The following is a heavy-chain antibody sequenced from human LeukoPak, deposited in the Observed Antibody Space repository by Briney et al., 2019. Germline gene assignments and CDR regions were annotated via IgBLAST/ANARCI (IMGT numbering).Heavy chain of an antibody. D-gene: IGHD3-22*01. CDR3: ARGYYYDSGPDAFDI. CDR1: GFTFNSYA. Sequence: SLRLSCAASGFTFNSYAMSWVRQAPGKGLEWVSTISGSGDRTSYADSVKGRFTISRDNSKNTLYLQMNSLRAEDTAVYYCARGYYYDSGPDAFDIWGQGTMVTVSS. V-gene: IGHV3-23*01. CDR2: ISGSGDRT. J-gene: IGHJ3*02.